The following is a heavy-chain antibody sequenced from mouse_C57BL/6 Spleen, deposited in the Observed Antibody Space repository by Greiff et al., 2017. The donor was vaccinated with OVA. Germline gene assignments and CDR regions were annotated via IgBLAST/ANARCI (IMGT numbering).Heavy chain of an antibody. D-gene: IGHD2-1*01. CDR2: ISSGSSTI. Sequence: EVQLVESGGGLVKPGGSLKLSCAASGFTFSDYGMHWVRQAPEKGLEWVAYISSGSSTIYYADTVKGRFTISRDNAKNTLFLQMTSLRSEDTAMYYCARPGGKWTHYYAMDYWGQGTSVTVSS. V-gene: IGHV5-17*01. CDR1: GFTFSDYG. CDR3: ARPGGKWTHYYAMDY. J-gene: IGHJ4*01.